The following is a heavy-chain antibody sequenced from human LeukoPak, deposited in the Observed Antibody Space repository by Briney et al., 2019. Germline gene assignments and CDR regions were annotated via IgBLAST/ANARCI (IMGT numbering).Heavy chain of an antibody. J-gene: IGHJ4*02. CDR2: ISGSGGST. V-gene: IGHV3-23*01. D-gene: IGHD1-7*01. Sequence: GGSLRLSCAASGFTFRSHDMSWVRQAPGKGLEWVSAISGSGGSTYYADSVKGRFTISRDNSKNTLYLQMNSLRAEDTAVYYCAKHNWNYDYFDYWGQGTLVTVSS. CDR3: AKHNWNYDYFDY. CDR1: GFTFRSHD.